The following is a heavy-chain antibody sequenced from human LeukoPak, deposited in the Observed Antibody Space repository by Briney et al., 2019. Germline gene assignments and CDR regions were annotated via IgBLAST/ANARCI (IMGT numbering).Heavy chain of an antibody. J-gene: IGHJ3*02. Sequence: RGSLRLSCAASGFTLSTYEMRWVRPAPEKGRGWVSYITSSGNTKYYAEAVKGRFTISRDNAKSSLYLQMNSLRAEDMAVYYCARDSVAGSQDGFDIWGQGTMITVSS. V-gene: IGHV3-48*03. D-gene: IGHD6-19*01. CDR2: ITSSGNTK. CDR3: ARDSVAGSQDGFDI. CDR1: GFTLSTYE.